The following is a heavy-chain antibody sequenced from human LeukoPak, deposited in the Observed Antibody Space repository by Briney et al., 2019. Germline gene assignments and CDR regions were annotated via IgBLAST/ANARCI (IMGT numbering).Heavy chain of an antibody. Sequence: GGSLRLSCAASGFTFSSYAMSWVRQAPGKGLEWVSIMSGSGGSTYYADSVKGRFTISRDNSKNTLHLQMNSLRAEDTAVCYCAKTYVSDFWSGLGIWGQGTMVTVSS. CDR3: AKTYVSDFWSGLGI. J-gene: IGHJ3*02. D-gene: IGHD3-3*01. CDR1: GFTFSSYA. V-gene: IGHV3-23*01. CDR2: MSGSGGST.